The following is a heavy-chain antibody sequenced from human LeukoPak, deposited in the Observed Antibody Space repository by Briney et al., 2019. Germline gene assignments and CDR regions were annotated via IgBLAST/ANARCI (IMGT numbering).Heavy chain of an antibody. J-gene: IGHJ4*02. Sequence: PSETLSLTCTVSGGSISGYYWSWIRQSPGKGLEWMAYIYNSGSTNYNPSLQSRVTISVDTSKNQFSLNLSSVTAADTAVYYCARYGSGTYPRFDYWGQGTLVTVSS. CDR3: ARYGSGTYPRFDY. V-gene: IGHV4-59*08. D-gene: IGHD3-10*01. CDR1: GGSISGYY. CDR2: IYNSGST.